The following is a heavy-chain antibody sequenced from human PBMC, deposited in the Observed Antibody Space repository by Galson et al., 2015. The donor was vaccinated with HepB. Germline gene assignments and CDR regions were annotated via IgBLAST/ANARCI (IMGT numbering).Heavy chain of an antibody. D-gene: IGHD2-15*01. CDR3: ARGWQVVDY. V-gene: IGHV3-33*01. Sequence: SLRLSCAASGFTFNNYAMRWVRRAPGKGLEWVAVIWYDGSNKYYADSVKGRFTISRDNSKNTLSLQMNSLRAEDTAVYYCARGWQVVDYWGQGTLVTVSS. CDR2: IWYDGSNK. CDR1: GFTFNNYA. J-gene: IGHJ4*02.